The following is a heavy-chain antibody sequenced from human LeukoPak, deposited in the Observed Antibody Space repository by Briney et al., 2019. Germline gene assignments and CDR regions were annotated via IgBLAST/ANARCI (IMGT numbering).Heavy chain of an antibody. CDR1: GFTVSSNY. J-gene: IGHJ4*02. Sequence: GGSLRLSCAASGFTVSSNYMNWVRQAPGKGLEWVSVIYSGGSTYYADSVKGRFTISRDNSKNTLFLQMNSLRAEDTAVYYCAKLRSGGPAAGNYWGQGTLVTVSS. D-gene: IGHD6-13*01. CDR3: AKLRSGGPAAGNY. V-gene: IGHV3-53*01. CDR2: IYSGGST.